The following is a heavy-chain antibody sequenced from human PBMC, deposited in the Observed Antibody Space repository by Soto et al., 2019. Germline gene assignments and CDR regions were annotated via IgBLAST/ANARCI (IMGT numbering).Heavy chain of an antibody. D-gene: IGHD2-15*01. Sequence: SETLSLTCTVSGGSIYRSGYYWGWIRQPPGRGLEWIGNIDYNGVTYSNPSLKSRVTISRDTSKNQFSLKLTSVTAADTALYYCGKVLVGATGHTDSDSWGPGTLVTASS. CDR3: GKVLVGATGHTDSDS. J-gene: IGHJ4*02. CDR2: IDYNGVT. V-gene: IGHV4-39*01. CDR1: GGSIYRSGYY.